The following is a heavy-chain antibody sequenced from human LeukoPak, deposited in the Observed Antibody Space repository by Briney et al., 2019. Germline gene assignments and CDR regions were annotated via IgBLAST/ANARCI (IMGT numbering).Heavy chain of an antibody. J-gene: IGHJ4*02. Sequence: ASVTVSFTASGYTFTIYGISWVRQAPGQGLEWMGWISAYNGNTNYSQKLQGRGTMTTDTSTSTAYMELRSLRSDDTAVYYCARTYGDGSVVPRDFDYWGQGTLVTVSS. V-gene: IGHV1-18*01. D-gene: IGHD4-17*01. CDR3: ARTYGDGSVVPRDFDY. CDR2: ISAYNGNT. CDR1: GYTFTIYG.